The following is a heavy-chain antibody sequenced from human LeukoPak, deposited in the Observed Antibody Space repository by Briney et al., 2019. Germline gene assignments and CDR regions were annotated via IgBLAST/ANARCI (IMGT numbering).Heavy chain of an antibody. D-gene: IGHD5-24*01. Sequence: ASVKVSCKASGYTLTGNYMHWVRQAPGRGLWWMGWINPNSGGTNYAQKFQGRVTMTRDTSISTAYMELSRLRSDDTAVYYCARDFSDGYNAKGFDPWGQGTLVTVSS. J-gene: IGHJ5*02. CDR3: ARDFSDGYNAKGFDP. V-gene: IGHV1-2*02. CDR2: INPNSGGT. CDR1: GYTLTGNY.